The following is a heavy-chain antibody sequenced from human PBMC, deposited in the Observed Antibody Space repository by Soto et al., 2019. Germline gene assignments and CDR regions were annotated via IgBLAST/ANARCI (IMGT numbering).Heavy chain of an antibody. CDR1: GFTFSSYA. D-gene: IGHD4-17*01. V-gene: IGHV3-23*01. CDR3: AKTVTSQYYFDY. Sequence: EVQLLESGGGLVQPGGSLRLSCAASGFTFSSYAMSWVRQAPGKGLEWVSAISGSGGSTYYADSVKGRFTISRDNSKNTLYQQMNSLRAEDTAVYYCAKTVTSQYYFDYWGQGTLVTVSS. CDR2: ISGSGGST. J-gene: IGHJ4*02.